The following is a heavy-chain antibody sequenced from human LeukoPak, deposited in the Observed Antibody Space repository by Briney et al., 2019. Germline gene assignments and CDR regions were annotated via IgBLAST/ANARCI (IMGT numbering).Heavy chain of an antibody. Sequence: ASVKVSCKASGYTFTSYGISWVRQAPGQGLEWMGWISAYNGNTNYAQKLQGRVTMTTDTSTSKAYMELRSLRSDDTAVYYCARDGLGFGSAGTPRYYYGTDVWGQGTTVTVSS. CDR1: GYTFTSYG. V-gene: IGHV1-18*01. CDR2: ISAYNGNT. CDR3: ARDGLGFGSAGTPRYYYGTDV. J-gene: IGHJ6*02. D-gene: IGHD6-13*01.